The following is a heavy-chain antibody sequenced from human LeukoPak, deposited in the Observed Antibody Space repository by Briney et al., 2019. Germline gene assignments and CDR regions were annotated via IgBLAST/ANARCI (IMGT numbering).Heavy chain of an antibody. J-gene: IGHJ4*02. Sequence: GGSLRLSCAASGFTFGTYAMNWVRQAPVRGLEWVSGISGSAGLTYYADSVKGRFTISRDNSKNMVFLQMNSLRAEDTAVYYCVKDGTWIFNYNFDYWGQETLVTVSA. CDR2: ISGSAGLT. CDR1: GFTFGTYA. CDR3: VKDGTWIFNYNFDY. V-gene: IGHV3-23*01. D-gene: IGHD4-11*01.